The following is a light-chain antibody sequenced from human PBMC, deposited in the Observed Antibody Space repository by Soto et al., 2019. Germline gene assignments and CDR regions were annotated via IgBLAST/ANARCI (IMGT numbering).Light chain of an antibody. V-gene: IGLV2-23*02. Sequence: QSALTQPASVSGSPGQSITIPCTGTSGDVGGYNLVSWYQQHPGKAPKLMIYEVTERPSGVSNRFSGSKSGNTASLTISGLQPDDEADYYCCSCAGNSEVFGTGTKVTVL. J-gene: IGLJ1*01. CDR3: CSCAGNSEV. CDR2: EVT. CDR1: SGDVGGYNL.